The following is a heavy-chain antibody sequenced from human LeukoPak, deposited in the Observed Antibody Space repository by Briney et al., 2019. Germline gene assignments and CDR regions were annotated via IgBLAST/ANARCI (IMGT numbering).Heavy chain of an antibody. D-gene: IGHD6-19*01. CDR3: ASHAYSSGWWGFDY. CDR1: GGSISSSSYY. CDR2: IYYSGST. V-gene: IGHV4-39*01. Sequence: PSETLSLTCTVSGGSISSSSYYWGWIRQPPGKGLEWIGSIYYSGSTYYNPSLKSRVTISVDTSKNQFSLKLSSVTAADTAVYYCASHAYSSGWWGFDYWGQGTLVTVSS. J-gene: IGHJ4*02.